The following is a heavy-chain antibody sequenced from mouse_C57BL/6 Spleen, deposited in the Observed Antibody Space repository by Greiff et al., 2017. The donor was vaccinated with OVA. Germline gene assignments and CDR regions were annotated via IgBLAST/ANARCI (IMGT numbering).Heavy chain of an antibody. Sequence: QVQLQQPGAELVMPGASVKLSCKASGYTFTSYWMHWVKQRPGQGLEWIGEIDPSDSYTNYNQKFKGKATLTADKSSSTAYMQLSSLTSEDSAVYFCARDYGSSSDYFDYWGQGTTRTVSS. CDR1: GYTFTSYW. V-gene: IGHV1-69*01. D-gene: IGHD1-1*01. CDR2: IDPSDSYT. J-gene: IGHJ2*01. CDR3: ARDYGSSSDYFDY.